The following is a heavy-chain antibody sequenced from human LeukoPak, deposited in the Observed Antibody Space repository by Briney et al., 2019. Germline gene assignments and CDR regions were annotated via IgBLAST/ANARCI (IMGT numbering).Heavy chain of an antibody. CDR3: ARDYFSRAALLGYFDL. CDR2: IYSGGST. Sequence: GGSLRLSCAASGFTVRSNYMSWVRQAPGKGLEWVSVIYSGGSTYYADSVKGRFTISRDNSKNTLYLQMNSLRAEDTAVYYCARDYFSRAALLGYFDLWGRGTLVTVSS. V-gene: IGHV3-66*01. J-gene: IGHJ2*01. D-gene: IGHD2-15*01. CDR1: GFTVRSNY.